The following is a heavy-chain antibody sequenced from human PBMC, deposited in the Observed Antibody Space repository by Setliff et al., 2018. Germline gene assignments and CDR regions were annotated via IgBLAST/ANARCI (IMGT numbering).Heavy chain of an antibody. J-gene: IGHJ4*02. CDR3: GKGDTVTSFYLISS. CDR2: VRYDGSNK. CDR1: GFTFSRFG. D-gene: IGHD4-4*01. V-gene: IGHV3-30*02. Sequence: PGGSLRLSCAASGFTFSRFGMYWVRQAPGKGLEWVAFVRYDGSNKYYADSVKGQFTISKDNSKNTLFLQMNSLTKEDTGVYYCGKGDTVTSFYLISSWGQGTQVTVSS.